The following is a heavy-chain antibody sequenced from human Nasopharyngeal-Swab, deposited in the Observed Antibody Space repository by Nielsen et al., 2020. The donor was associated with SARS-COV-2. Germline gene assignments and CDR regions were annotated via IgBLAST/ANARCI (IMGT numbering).Heavy chain of an antibody. J-gene: IGHJ4*02. CDR3: AREFGAGAFGF. D-gene: IGHD3-16*01. CDR2: ISGGGVTI. CDR1: GFPLSSYE. Sequence: GGPLRLSCAASGFPLSSYELNWVRQAPGKGLEWVASISGGGVTIFYADSVKGRFTISRDNAKNSLFLQLNSLRAEDTATYYCAREFGAGAFGFWGQGTLVTVSS. V-gene: IGHV3-48*03.